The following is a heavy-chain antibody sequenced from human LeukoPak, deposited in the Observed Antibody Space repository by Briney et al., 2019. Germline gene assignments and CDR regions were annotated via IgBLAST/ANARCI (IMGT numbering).Heavy chain of an antibody. D-gene: IGHD6-19*01. CDR1: GFNFRCYL. V-gene: IGHV3-7*01. Sequence: LSYSASGFNFRCYLLIWLDPPPAKGRAWVASIKQYGSEHYYLASVKGRFTISRDHAKKSLYLQMNSLRAEDTAFYYCARFTGSAWYSAPPDYWGKGTLVTVSS. CDR3: ARFTGSAWYSAPPDY. CDR2: IKQYGSEH. J-gene: IGHJ4*02.